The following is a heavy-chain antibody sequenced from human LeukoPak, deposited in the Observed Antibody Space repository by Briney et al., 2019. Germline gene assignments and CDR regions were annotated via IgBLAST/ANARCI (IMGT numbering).Heavy chain of an antibody. CDR2: ICANDGNT. J-gene: IGHJ4*02. D-gene: IGHD2-15*01. Sequence: GGSLRLSCAASGFTFSTYSMSWVRQAPGKGLEWISVICANDGNTYYADAVKGRFTISRDNSKDTLYLQMDSLRAEDTAVYYCAKGSGSSCYSPCDYWGQGILVTVSS. V-gene: IGHV3-23*01. CDR1: GFTFSTYS. CDR3: AKGSGSSCYSPCDY.